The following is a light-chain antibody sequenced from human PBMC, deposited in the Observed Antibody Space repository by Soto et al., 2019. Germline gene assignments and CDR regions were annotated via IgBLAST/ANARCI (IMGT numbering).Light chain of an antibody. CDR3: GTWDNSLSAWV. J-gene: IGLJ3*02. Sequence: QSVLTQPPSVSAAPGQKVTISCSGSSSNIGNNYVSWYQQLPGTAPKLLIYDNNKRPSGIPDRFSGSKSDTSATLDITGLQTGDEADYYCGTWDNSLSAWVFGGGTKLTVL. V-gene: IGLV1-51*01. CDR2: DNN. CDR1: SSNIGNNY.